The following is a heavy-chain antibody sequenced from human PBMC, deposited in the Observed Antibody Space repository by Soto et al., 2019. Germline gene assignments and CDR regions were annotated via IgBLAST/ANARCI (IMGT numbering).Heavy chain of an antibody. J-gene: IGHJ4*02. CDR2: INPNSGGT. CDR1: GYTFTGYY. CDR3: AVSYDSSGYTLGY. Sequence: ASVKVSCKASGYTFTGYYMHWVRQAPGQGLEWMGWINPNSGGTNYAQKFQGRVTMTRGTSISTAYMELSRLRSDDAAVYYCAVSYDSSGYTLGYWGQGTLVTVSS. V-gene: IGHV1-2*02. D-gene: IGHD3-22*01.